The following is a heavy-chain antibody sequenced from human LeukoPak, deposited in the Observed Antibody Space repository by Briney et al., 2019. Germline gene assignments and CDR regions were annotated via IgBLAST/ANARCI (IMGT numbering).Heavy chain of an antibody. CDR1: GYSISSGYY. CDR2: IYHSGST. J-gene: IGHJ6*03. Sequence: SETLSLTCTVSGYSISSGYYWGWIRQPPGKGLEWIGSIYHSGSTYYNPSLKSRVTISVDTSKNQFSLKLSSVTAADTAVYYCARETEDYYDGSGYYTKGYYYYYMDVWGKGTTVTVSS. V-gene: IGHV4-38-2*02. CDR3: ARETEDYYDGSGYYTKGYYYYYMDV. D-gene: IGHD3-22*01.